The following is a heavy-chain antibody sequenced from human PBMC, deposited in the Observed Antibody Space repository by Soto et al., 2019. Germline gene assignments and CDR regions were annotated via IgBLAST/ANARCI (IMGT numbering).Heavy chain of an antibody. V-gene: IGHV1-69*08. D-gene: IGHD4-17*01. J-gene: IGHJ6*02. CDR3: ARDLGVTTSNGMDV. Sequence: QVQLVQSGAEVKKPGSSVKVSCKASGGTFSSYTISWVRQAPGQGLEWMGRIIPILGIANYAQKFQGRVTTTADKSTSTAYMELSSLRSEDTAVYYCARDLGVTTSNGMDVWGQGTTVTVSS. CDR1: GGTFSSYT. CDR2: IIPILGIA.